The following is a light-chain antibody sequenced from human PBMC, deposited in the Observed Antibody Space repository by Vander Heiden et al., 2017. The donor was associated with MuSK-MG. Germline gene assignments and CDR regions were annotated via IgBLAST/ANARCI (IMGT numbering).Light chain of an antibody. Sequence: QSALTQPPSASGSPEQSVTIPCTGTSSDVGAYNFVSWYQQHPGKAPKLMIFEVNKRPSGVPDRFSGSKSGNTASLTVSGLQAEDEADYYCSSFSGSTNVFGTGTKVTVL. V-gene: IGLV2-8*01. CDR3: SSFSGSTNV. CDR1: SSDVGAYNF. J-gene: IGLJ1*01. CDR2: EVN.